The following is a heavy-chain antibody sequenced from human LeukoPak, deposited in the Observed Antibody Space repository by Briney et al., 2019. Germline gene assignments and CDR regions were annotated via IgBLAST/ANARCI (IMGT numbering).Heavy chain of an antibody. Sequence: GGSLRLSCAASGFTFSSYSMNWVRQAPGKGLEWASYISSSSSTIYYADSVKGRFTISRDNAKNSLYLQMNSLRAEDTAVYYCARIHSSSWYGESGYGMDVWGQGTTVTVSS. CDR1: GFTFSSYS. V-gene: IGHV3-48*01. CDR3: ARIHSSSWYGESGYGMDV. D-gene: IGHD6-13*01. J-gene: IGHJ6*02. CDR2: ISSSSSTI.